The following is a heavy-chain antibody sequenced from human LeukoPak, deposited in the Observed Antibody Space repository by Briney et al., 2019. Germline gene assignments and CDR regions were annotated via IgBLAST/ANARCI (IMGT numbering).Heavy chain of an antibody. D-gene: IGHD6-6*01. CDR3: GTSPQYYYYYGMDV. CDR1: GYSISSGYY. V-gene: IGHV4-38-2*02. CDR2: IYHSGST. J-gene: IGHJ6*02. Sequence: SETLSLTCTVSGYSISSGYYWGWIRQPPGKGLEWIGSIYHSGSTYYNPSLKSRVTISVDTSKNQFSLKLSSVTAADTAVYYCGTSPQYYYYYGMDVWGQGTTVTVSS.